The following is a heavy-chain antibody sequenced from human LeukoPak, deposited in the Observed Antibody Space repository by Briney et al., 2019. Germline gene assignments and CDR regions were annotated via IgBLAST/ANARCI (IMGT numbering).Heavy chain of an antibody. J-gene: IGHJ4*02. Sequence: GGSLRLSCAASGFTFSNHAMSWVRQAPGKGLQWVAVISGGGRTTEYEDFVKGRFTTSRDNSKNTLSLQMNSLTVEDTAIYFCAKNVVVKRYIDFWGQGTLDTVSS. V-gene: IGHV3-23*01. CDR2: ISGGGRTT. CDR3: AKNVVVKRYIDF. CDR1: GFTFSNHA. D-gene: IGHD2-15*01.